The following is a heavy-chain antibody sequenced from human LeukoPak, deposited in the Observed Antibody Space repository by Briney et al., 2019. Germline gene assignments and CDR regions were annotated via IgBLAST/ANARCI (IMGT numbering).Heavy chain of an antibody. CDR3: ARDRGLRLGELSSPGKRVPNWFDP. J-gene: IGHJ5*02. V-gene: IGHV3-30-3*01. CDR2: ISYDGSNK. Sequence: PGRSLRLSCAASGFTFSSYAMHWVRQAPGKGLEWVAVISYDGSNKYYADSVKGRFTISRDNSKNTLYLQMNSLRAEDTAVYYCARDRGLRLGELSSPGKRVPNWFDPWGQGTLVTVSS. CDR1: GFTFSSYA. D-gene: IGHD3-16*02.